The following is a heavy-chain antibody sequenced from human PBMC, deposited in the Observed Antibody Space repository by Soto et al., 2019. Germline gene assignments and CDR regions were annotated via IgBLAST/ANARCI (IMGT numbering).Heavy chain of an antibody. CDR1: GYTFTGYY. CDR3: ARDSSSSHLPLYYFDY. J-gene: IGHJ4*02. V-gene: IGHV1-2*02. CDR2: INPNSGGT. D-gene: IGHD6-13*01. Sequence: QVPLVQSGAEVKKPGASVKVSCKASGYTFTGYYMHWVRQAPGQGLEWMGWINPNSGGTNYAQKFQGRVTMTRDTSISTAYMELSRLRSDDTAVYYCARDSSSSHLPLYYFDYWGQGTLVTVSS.